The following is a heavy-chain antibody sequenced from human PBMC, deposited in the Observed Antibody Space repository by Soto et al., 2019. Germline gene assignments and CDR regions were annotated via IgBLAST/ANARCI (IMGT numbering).Heavy chain of an antibody. CDR1: GFTFSSYE. D-gene: IGHD3-22*01. CDR2: ISSSGSTI. V-gene: IGHV3-48*03. CDR3: ARDQRAYYDSSGHERDAFDI. Sequence: EVQLVESGGGLVQPGGSLRLSCAASGFTFSSYEMNWVRQAPGKGLEWVSYISSSGSTIYYADSVKGRFTISRDNAKNSLYLQMNSLRAEDTAVYYCARDQRAYYDSSGHERDAFDIWGQGTMVTVSS. J-gene: IGHJ3*02.